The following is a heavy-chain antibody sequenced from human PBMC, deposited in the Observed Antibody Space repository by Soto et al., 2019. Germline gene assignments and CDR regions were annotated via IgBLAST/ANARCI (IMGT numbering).Heavy chain of an antibody. CDR3: ARDRLDAFDI. CDR1: GGSISSGGYY. Sequence: QVQLQESGPGLVKPSQTLSLTCTVSGGSISSGGYYWTWIRQHPGKGLEWIGYISYSGSTYYSPSLKSRVIISGDTSKNQFSLMLSSLTAADTAVYFCARDRLDAFDIWGPGTMVTVSS. V-gene: IGHV4-31*03. CDR2: ISYSGST. J-gene: IGHJ3*02.